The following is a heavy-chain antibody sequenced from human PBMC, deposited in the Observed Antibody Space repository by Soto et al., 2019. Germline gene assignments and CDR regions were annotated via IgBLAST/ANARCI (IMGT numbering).Heavy chain of an antibody. D-gene: IGHD3-9*01. V-gene: IGHV1-3*01. CDR3: ARSYDILTGYYPPLYYFDY. Sequence: ASVKVSCKASGYTFTSYAMHWVRQAPGQRLEWMGWINAGNGNTKYSQKFQGRVTITRDTSASTAYMELSSLRSEDTAVYYCARSYDILTGYYPPLYYFDYWGQGTLVTVSS. CDR2: INAGNGNT. J-gene: IGHJ4*02. CDR1: GYTFTSYA.